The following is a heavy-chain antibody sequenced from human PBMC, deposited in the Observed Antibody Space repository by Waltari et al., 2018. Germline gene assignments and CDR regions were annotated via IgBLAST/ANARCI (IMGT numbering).Heavy chain of an antibody. J-gene: IGHJ4*02. V-gene: IGHV3-33*06. CDR3: AKDSGGAAAVIYY. CDR2: IWYDGSNK. D-gene: IGHD6-13*01. Sequence: QVQLVESGGGVVQPGRSLRLSCAASGFTFSSYGMNGVRQAPGKGLEWVAVIWYDGSNKYYADSVKGRFTISRDNSKNTLYLQMNSLRAEDTAVYYCAKDSGGAAAVIYYWGQGTLVTVSS. CDR1: GFTFSSYG.